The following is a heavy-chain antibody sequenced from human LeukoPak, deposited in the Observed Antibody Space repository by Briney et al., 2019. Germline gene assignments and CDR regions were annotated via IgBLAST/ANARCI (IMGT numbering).Heavy chain of an antibody. Sequence: GRSLRLSCAASGFTFDDYAMHWVRQAPGKGLEWVSGISWNSGSIGYADSVKGRFTISRDNAKNSLYLQMNSLRAEDTALYYCAKAPEVPLRYFDWGYFDYWGQGTLVTVSS. V-gene: IGHV3-9*01. D-gene: IGHD3-9*01. CDR1: GFTFDDYA. CDR2: ISWNSGSI. CDR3: AKAPEVPLRYFDWGYFDY. J-gene: IGHJ4*02.